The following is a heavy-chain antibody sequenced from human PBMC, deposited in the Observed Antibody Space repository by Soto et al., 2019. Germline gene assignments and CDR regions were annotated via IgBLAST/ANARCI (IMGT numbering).Heavy chain of an antibody. CDR1: GYTFTSYG. D-gene: IGHD6-6*01. V-gene: IGHV1-18*01. J-gene: IGHJ6*02. CDR2: ISAYNGNT. CDR3: ARDWSHIAARLHYYYGMDV. Sequence: QVQLVQSGAEVKKPGASVKVSCKASGYTFTSYGISWVRQAPGQGLEWMGWISAYNGNTNYAQKLQGRVTMTTDTXXSXAXXELRSLRSDDTAVYYCARDWSHIAARLHYYYGMDVWGQGTTVTVSS.